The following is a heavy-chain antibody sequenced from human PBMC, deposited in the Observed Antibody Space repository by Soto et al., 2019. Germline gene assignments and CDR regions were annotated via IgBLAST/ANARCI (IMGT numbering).Heavy chain of an antibody. D-gene: IGHD3-22*01. V-gene: IGHV3-30-3*01. J-gene: IGHJ4*02. Sequence: QVQLVESGGGVVQPGRSLRLSCAASGFTFSSYAMHWVRQAPGKGLEWVAVISYDGSNKYYADSVKGRFTISRDNSKNTVYLQMNSLRAEDTAVYYCARDPHYHYDSSGYIDYWGQGTLVTVSS. CDR3: ARDPHYHYDSSGYIDY. CDR2: ISYDGSNK. CDR1: GFTFSSYA.